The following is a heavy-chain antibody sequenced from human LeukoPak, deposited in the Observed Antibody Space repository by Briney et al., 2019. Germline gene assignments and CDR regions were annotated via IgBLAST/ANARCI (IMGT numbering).Heavy chain of an antibody. Sequence: GGSLRLSCAASGFTVSSNYMSWVRQAPGKGLEWVSGINGNGGSTYYADSVKGRFTISRDNSKNTLYLQMNSLRGEDTAVYYCAKDRIAVAGYFFGYWGQGTVVTVSS. V-gene: IGHV3-23*01. CDR2: INGNGGST. CDR1: GFTVSSNY. J-gene: IGHJ4*02. CDR3: AKDRIAVAGYFFGY. D-gene: IGHD6-19*01.